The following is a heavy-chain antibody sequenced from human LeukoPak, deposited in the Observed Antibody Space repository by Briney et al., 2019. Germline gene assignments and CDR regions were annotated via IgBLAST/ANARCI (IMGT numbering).Heavy chain of an antibody. V-gene: IGHV3-23*01. CDR3: AKQDASSSAWYP. CDR1: GWTFSHYA. J-gene: IGHJ5*02. D-gene: IGHD6-19*01. CDR2: ISGGGGTT. Sequence: GGSLPLSRPASGWTFSHYAVRGLGQAPGKGLEWVATISGGGGTTYYADSVTGRFTISRDNSKYTLYLQMNSLRAEDAAVYYCAKQDASSSAWYPWGQGTLVTVSS.